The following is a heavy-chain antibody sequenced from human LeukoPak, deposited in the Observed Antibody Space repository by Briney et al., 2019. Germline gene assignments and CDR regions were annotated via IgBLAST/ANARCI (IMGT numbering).Heavy chain of an antibody. CDR3: AREQQPARPFDY. J-gene: IGHJ4*02. CDR2: IYSSGST. CDR1: GGSISSYY. Sequence: PSETLSLTCNVSGGSISSYYWSWIRQPAGKGLEWIGRIYSSGSTNYNPSPKSRVTMSVDTSKNQFSLNLNSVTAADTAVYYCAREQQPARPFDYWGQGTLVTVSS. D-gene: IGHD6-13*01. V-gene: IGHV4-4*07.